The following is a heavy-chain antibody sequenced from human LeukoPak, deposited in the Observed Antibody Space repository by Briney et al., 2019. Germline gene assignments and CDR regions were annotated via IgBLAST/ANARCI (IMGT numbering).Heavy chain of an antibody. D-gene: IGHD3-10*01. V-gene: IGHV3-23*01. Sequence: GGTLRLSCAASVFTFSNYGMSCVRQPPGKALEWVSLVSGSGGRTYYTDAVKGRFTITRDNYKNTLSVQMNNCRADDTAVYYCAKSYASGSVYDYWGQGTPVTVSS. J-gene: IGHJ4*02. CDR3: AKSYASGSVYDY. CDR2: VSGSGGRT. CDR1: VFTFSNYG.